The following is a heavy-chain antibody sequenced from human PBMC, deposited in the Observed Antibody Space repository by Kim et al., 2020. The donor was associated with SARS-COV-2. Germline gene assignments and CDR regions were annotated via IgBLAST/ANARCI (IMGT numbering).Heavy chain of an antibody. CDR2: IWHDGINK. V-gene: IGHV3-33*01. D-gene: IGHD5-12*01. CDR1: GFIFNDYG. Sequence: GGSLRLSCAASGFIFNDYGMHWVRQAPGKGLEWVAFIWHDGINKYYADSVKGRFTISRDNSKNTLYLQMSSLRDEDTAVYYCARDEGGRSGYKWFYYYGMDLWGQGTAVTVSS. CDR3: ARDEGGRSGYKWFYYYGMDL. J-gene: IGHJ6*02.